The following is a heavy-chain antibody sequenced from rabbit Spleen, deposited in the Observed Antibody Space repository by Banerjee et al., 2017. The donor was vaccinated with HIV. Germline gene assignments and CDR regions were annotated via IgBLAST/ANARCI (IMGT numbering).Heavy chain of an antibody. CDR2: INVITGKA. J-gene: IGHJ6*01. D-gene: IGHD2-1*01. V-gene: IGHV1S45*01. Sequence: QEQLVESGGGLVKPQGSLTLTCKASGFSFSNKAVMCWVRQAPGKGLEWIACINVITGKAVYANWAKGRFTISKASSTTVTLQMTSLTAADTATYFCARDGGNRGDTYGLGMDLWGQGTLVTVS. CDR3: ARDGGNRGDTYGLGMDL. CDR1: GFSFSNKAV.